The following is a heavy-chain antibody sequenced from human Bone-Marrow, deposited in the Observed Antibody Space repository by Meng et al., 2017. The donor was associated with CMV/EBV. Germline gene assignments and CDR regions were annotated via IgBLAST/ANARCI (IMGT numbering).Heavy chain of an antibody. CDR3: ARHGSWARYYHGMDV. Sequence: ASVKVSCKASGYTFTSYYMHWVRQAPGQGLEWMGWMNPNSGNTGYAQKFQGRVTITTDESTSTAYMVLSSLRSEDPAVYYCARHGSWARYYHGMDVWGQGTTVTVSS. D-gene: IGHD6-13*01. V-gene: IGHV1-8*03. CDR2: MNPNSGNT. J-gene: IGHJ6*02. CDR1: GYTFTSYY.